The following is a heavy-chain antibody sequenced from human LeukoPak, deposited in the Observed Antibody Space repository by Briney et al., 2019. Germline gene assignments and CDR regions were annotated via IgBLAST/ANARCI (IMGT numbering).Heavy chain of an antibody. CDR3: ATWSNAWEFDY. CDR2: INEDGSDK. V-gene: IGHV3-7*05. D-gene: IGHD1-26*01. Sequence: GGSLRLSCAACGFTFCSFWMTWVRPAPGKGREGVAHINEDGSDKYYMDSVKGRFSISRDNTKNSLYLQMSSLRAEDTAVYYCATWSNAWEFDYWGQGTLVSVSS. CDR1: GFTFCSFW. J-gene: IGHJ4*02.